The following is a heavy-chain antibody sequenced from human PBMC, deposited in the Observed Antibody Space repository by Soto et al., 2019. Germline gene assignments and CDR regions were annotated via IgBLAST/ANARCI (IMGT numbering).Heavy chain of an antibody. D-gene: IGHD6-6*01. CDR1: GFTFSDHY. J-gene: IGHJ6*02. V-gene: IGHV3-72*01. CDR2: SRNKANSYTT. Sequence: EVQLVESGGGLVQPGGSLRLSCAASGFTFSDHYMDWVRQAPGKGLEWLARSRNKANSYTTEDTASVRGRFTISRDDSKNSLYLQRNSLRSEDTAVYHCTSGAVATRLSGLDVWGQGTTVIVSS. CDR3: TSGAVATRLSGLDV.